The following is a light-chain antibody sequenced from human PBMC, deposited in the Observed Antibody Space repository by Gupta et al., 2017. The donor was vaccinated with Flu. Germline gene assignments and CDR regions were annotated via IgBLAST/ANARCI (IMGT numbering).Light chain of an antibody. CDR3: HHRGTWPIA. CDR2: DTS. J-gene: IGKJ4*01. CDR1: EDGKNG. Sequence: EIVLTQSPATLSFSPGVRLTLSCSNSEDGKNGLAWYQQKPVQPPRLLIYDTSKRATGIPARFSGSGSGTEFTLTISSLEPGDFAVYYCHHRGTWPIAFGGGTKVEIK. V-gene: IGKV3-11*01.